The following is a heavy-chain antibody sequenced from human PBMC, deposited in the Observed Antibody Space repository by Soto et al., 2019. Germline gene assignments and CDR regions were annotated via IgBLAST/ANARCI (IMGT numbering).Heavy chain of an antibody. Sequence: GGSLRLSCAASGFTFSSYAMSWVRQAPGKGLEWVSAISGSGGSTYYADSVKGRFTISRDNSKNTLYLQMNSLRAEDTAVYYCAKGSSGWSGYYYYYGMDVWGQGTTVTVSS. CDR1: GFTFSSYA. J-gene: IGHJ6*02. CDR2: ISGSGGST. V-gene: IGHV3-23*01. CDR3: AKGSSGWSGYYYYYGMDV. D-gene: IGHD6-19*01.